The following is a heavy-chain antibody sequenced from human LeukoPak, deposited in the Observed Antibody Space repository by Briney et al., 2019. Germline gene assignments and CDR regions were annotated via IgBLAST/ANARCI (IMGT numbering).Heavy chain of an antibody. CDR2: ISSSGGDT. V-gene: IGHV3-23*01. J-gene: IGHJ4*02. CDR3: AKAPQYTTYFES. D-gene: IGHD4-17*01. CDR1: GFSFSSYA. Sequence: PGGSLRLSCAASGFSFSSYAMSWVRQAPGKGLDWVSTISSSGGDTFYADSVKGRFTISRDNSKNTLYLQMNSLRAEDTAVYYCAKAPQYTTYFESWGQGTLVTVSS.